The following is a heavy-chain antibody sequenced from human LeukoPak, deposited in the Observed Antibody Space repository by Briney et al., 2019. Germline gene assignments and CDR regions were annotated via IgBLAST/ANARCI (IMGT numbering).Heavy chain of an antibody. CDR2: IYWDDDN. CDR1: GFSLSTSGVG. D-gene: IGHD4-17*01. Sequence: SGPTLVNPTHTLTLTCTFPGFSLSTSGVGVGWIRQPPGKALEWLALIYWDDDNLYSPSLRSRLTITKDTSNNQVVLTMTNMDPVDTATDVCAYPDYDDYPPDDAFDIWGQGTMVTVSS. J-gene: IGHJ3*02. CDR3: AYPDYDDYPPDDAFDI. V-gene: IGHV2-5*02.